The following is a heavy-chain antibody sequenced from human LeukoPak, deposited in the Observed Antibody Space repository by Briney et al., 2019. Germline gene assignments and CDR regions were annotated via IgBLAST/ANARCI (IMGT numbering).Heavy chain of an antibody. D-gene: IGHD2-2*02. Sequence: GGSLRLPCTASGFTFSSYWMHWVRQAPGKGLVWVSRINSDGSSTSYADSVKGRFTISRDNAKNTLYLQMNSLRAEDTAVYYCARDPYCSSTSCYTGGAFDIWGQGTMVTVSS. V-gene: IGHV3-74*01. CDR1: GFTFSSYW. CDR2: INSDGSST. CDR3: ARDPYCSSTSCYTGGAFDI. J-gene: IGHJ3*02.